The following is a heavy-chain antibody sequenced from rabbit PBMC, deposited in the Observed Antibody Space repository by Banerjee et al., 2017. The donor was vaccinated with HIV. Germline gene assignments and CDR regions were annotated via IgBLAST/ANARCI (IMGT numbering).Heavy chain of an antibody. CDR1: GFSFSSSYY. Sequence: QEQLVESGGGLVQPEGSLTLTCTASGFSFSSSYYMCWVRQAPGKGLEWIGCINTSSGSAHYASWVNGRFTISKTSSTTVTLQMTSLTGADTATYFCARGSDDDYGVGDLWGPGTLVTVS. D-gene: IGHD2-1*01. V-gene: IGHV1S45*01. CDR2: INTSSGSA. CDR3: ARGSDDDYGVGDL. J-gene: IGHJ4*01.